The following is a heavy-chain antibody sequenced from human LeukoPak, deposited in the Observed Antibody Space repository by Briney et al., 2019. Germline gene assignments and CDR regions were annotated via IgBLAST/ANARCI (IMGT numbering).Heavy chain of an antibody. CDR2: ISAYNGNT. CDR1: GYTFTSYY. Sequence: ASVKVSCKASGYTFTSYYMHCVRQAPGQGLEWMGWISAYNGNTNYAQKLQGRVTMTTDTSTSTAYMELRSLRSDDTAVYYCARDLPGGSSGYLGGYYWGQGTLVTVSS. D-gene: IGHD3-22*01. V-gene: IGHV1-18*04. J-gene: IGHJ4*02. CDR3: ARDLPGGSSGYLGGYY.